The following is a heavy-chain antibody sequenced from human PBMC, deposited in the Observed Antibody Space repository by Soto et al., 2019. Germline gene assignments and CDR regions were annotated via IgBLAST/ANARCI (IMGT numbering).Heavy chain of an antibody. D-gene: IGHD1-1*01. Sequence: PGGSLRLSCVVSGFTFSSYNINWVRQAPGKGLEWVSYISSSGNTIYYADSVKGRFTISRDNAKNSLYLQMNSLRAEDTAVYYCAGGLWRSRNWANSWFDYWGQGTLVTVSS. CDR2: ISSSGNTI. CDR3: AGGLWRSRNWANSWFDY. J-gene: IGHJ5*01. CDR1: GFTFSSYN. V-gene: IGHV3-48*01.